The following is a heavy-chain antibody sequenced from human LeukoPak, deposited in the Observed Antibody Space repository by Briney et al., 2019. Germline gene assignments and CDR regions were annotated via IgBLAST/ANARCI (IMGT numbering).Heavy chain of an antibody. V-gene: IGHV4-31*03. D-gene: IGHD2-2*01. CDR3: ARAVVIPAAMAWGDTGVYGMDV. J-gene: IGHJ6*02. Sequence: SKTPSLTCTVSGGSISSGGYFWTWIRQHPGKGLEWIGYIYYSGSTYYNPSLKSRVTISVDTSKNQFSLKLSSVTAADTAVYYCARAVVIPAAMAWGDTGVYGMDVWGQGTTVTVSS. CDR1: GGSISSGGYF. CDR2: IYYSGST.